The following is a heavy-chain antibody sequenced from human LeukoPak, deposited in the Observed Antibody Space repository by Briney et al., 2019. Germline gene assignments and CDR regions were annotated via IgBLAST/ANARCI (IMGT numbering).Heavy chain of an antibody. D-gene: IGHD2-2*01. V-gene: IGHV4-4*07. CDR1: GGSISSYY. J-gene: IGHJ6*03. CDR3: ARGAEDIVVVPAATYYYYYMDV. CDR2: IYTSGST. Sequence: SETLSLTCPVSGGSISSYYWSWIRQPAGKGLEWIGRIYTSGSTNYNTSLKSRVTMSVDTSKNQFSLKLSSVTAADTAVSYCARGAEDIVVVPAATYYYYYMDVWGKGTTVTVSS.